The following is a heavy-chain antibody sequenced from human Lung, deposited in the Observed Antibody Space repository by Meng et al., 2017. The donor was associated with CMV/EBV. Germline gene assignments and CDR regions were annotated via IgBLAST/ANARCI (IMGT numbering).Heavy chain of an antibody. CDR3: ATYLGHCNPGVCQPQYYGLAV. Sequence: GESXKISCAASGFTFSGYWMNWVRQAPGKGLEWVANIGRDGSDKYYVDSVKGRFTISRDNTRNSIHLQMNSLKAEDTAVYYCATYLGHCNPGVCQPQYYGLAVWGQGTTVTFSS. D-gene: IGHD2-8*01. V-gene: IGHV3-7*01. J-gene: IGHJ6*02. CDR1: GFTFSGYW. CDR2: IGRDGSDK.